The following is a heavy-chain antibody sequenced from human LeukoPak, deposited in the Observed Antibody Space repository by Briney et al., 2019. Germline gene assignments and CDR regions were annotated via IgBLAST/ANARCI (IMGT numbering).Heavy chain of an antibody. CDR3: AKRPSDYGDYVTYFDY. CDR1: GFSFISYG. D-gene: IGHD4-17*01. V-gene: IGHV3-30*18. CDR2: ISDDGRNK. J-gene: IGHJ4*02. Sequence: GGSLRLSCAASGFSFISYGMHWVRQAPGNGLEWVGVISDDGRNKKYADSVKGRFTISRGNSKDTLYLQMNSLRDEDTAVYYCAKRPSDYGDYVTYFDYWGQGALVTVSS.